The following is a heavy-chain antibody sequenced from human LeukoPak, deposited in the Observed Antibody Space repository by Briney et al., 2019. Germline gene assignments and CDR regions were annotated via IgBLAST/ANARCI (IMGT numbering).Heavy chain of an antibody. CDR1: GFTFSSYG. CDR3: ARDLGSSRPNF. D-gene: IGHD6-13*01. Sequence: PGGSLRLSCAASGFTFSSYGMHWVRQASGKGLEWVAVIWYDGSNQYYIDSVKGRFTISRDNSKNTLFLQMNSLRAEDTAVYYCARDLGSSRPNFWGQGTLVTVSS. J-gene: IGHJ4*02. V-gene: IGHV3-33*01. CDR2: IWYDGSNQ.